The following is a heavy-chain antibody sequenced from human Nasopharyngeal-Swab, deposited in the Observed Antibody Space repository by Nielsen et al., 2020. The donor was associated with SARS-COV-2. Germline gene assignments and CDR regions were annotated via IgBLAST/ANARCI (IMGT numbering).Heavy chain of an antibody. D-gene: IGHD6-6*01. Sequence: PGKGLEWIGYIYYSGSTYYNPSLKRRVTISIDTSKNQFSLKPSSVTAADTAVYYCARGGAARPGFDYWGQGTLVTVSS. CDR3: ARGGAARPGFDY. V-gene: IGHV4-31*02. J-gene: IGHJ4*02. CDR2: IYYSGST.